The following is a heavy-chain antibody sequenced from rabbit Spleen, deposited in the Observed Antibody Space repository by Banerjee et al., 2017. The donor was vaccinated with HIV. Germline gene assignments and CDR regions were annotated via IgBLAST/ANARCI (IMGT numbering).Heavy chain of an antibody. D-gene: IGHD4-1*01. V-gene: IGHV1S45*01. CDR3: ARDGDSSGWVERSL. CDR2: IYAGSSGNT. J-gene: IGHJ4*01. CDR1: GFSFSSSYW. Sequence: QEQLVESGGGLVQPEGSLTLTCTASGFSFSSSYWICWVRQAPGKGLEWIACIYAGSSGNTYYASWAKGRFTISKTSSTTVTLQMASLTAADTATYFCARDGDSSGWVERSLWGPGTLVTVS.